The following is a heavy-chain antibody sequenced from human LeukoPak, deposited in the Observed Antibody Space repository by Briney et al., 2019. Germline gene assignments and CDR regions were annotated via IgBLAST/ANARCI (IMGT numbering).Heavy chain of an antibody. D-gene: IGHD3-22*01. V-gene: IGHV3-30*02. J-gene: IGHJ4*02. CDR1: GFTFSSYG. CDR3: AKDPTYYYDIVDDY. CDR2: IRYDGSNK. Sequence: GGSLRLSCAASGFTFSSYGMHWVRQAPGKGLEWVAFIRYDGSNKYYADSVKGRFTISRDNSKNTLYLQMNSLRAEDTAVYYCAKDPTYYYDIVDDYWRQGTLVTVSS.